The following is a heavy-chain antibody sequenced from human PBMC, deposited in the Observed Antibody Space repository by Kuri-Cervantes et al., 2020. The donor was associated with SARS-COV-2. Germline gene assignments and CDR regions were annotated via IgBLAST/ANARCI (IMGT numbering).Heavy chain of an antibody. D-gene: IGHD2-15*01. V-gene: IGHV1-18*01. J-gene: IGHJ4*02. CDR1: GGTFSSYA. CDR2: ISAYYGNT. Sequence: ASVKVSRKASGGTFSSYAIRWVRQAPGQGLEWMGWISAYYGNTNYAQKLQGRVTMTRDTSTSTVYMELSSLRSEDTAGYYCARGVLYGYSMNAGRGDYWGQGTLVTVSS. CDR3: ARGVLYGYSMNAGRGDY.